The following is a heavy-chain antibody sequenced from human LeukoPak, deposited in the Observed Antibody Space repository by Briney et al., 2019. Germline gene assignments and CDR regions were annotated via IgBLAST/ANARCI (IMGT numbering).Heavy chain of an antibody. CDR2: VDPEDGET. CDR3: ATISSGDRYYYYMDV. J-gene: IGHJ6*03. V-gene: IGHV1-69-2*01. CDR1: GYTFTDYY. D-gene: IGHD2-21*01. Sequence: ATVKISCKASGYTFTDYYMHWVQQALGKGLEWMGRVDPEDGETIYAEKFQGRVTITADTSTDTAYMELSSLRSEDTAVYYCATISSGDRYYYYMDVWGKGTTVTVSS.